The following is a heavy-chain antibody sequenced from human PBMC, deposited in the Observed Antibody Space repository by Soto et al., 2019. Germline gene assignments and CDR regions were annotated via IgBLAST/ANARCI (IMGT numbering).Heavy chain of an antibody. Sequence: QVHLVQSGAEVKKPGASVKVSCKGSGYGFTTYGITWVRQAPGQGLEWMGWISAHNGNTNYAQKLQGRVTVTRDTTTSTPYRELRSLQSDATALYYCARGRYGDYWGQGALVTVSS. D-gene: IGHD1-1*01. CDR1: GYGFTTYG. CDR2: ISAHNGNT. V-gene: IGHV1-18*01. J-gene: IGHJ4*02. CDR3: ARGRYGDY.